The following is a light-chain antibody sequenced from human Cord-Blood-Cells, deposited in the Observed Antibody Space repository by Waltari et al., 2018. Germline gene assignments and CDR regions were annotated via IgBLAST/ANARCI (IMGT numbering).Light chain of an antibody. CDR2: DAR. CDR1: SSDVGGYNY. CDR3: SAYTSSSTLGV. J-gene: IGLJ3*02. V-gene: IGLV2-14*01. Sequence: QSALTQPASVSGSPGQSIPISCPGPSSDVGGYNYVSWYQQHPGKAPNLMIYDARNRPSGVSNPLSGSKSGNTASLTISGLQAEDEADYYCSAYTSSSTLGVFGGGTELTVL.